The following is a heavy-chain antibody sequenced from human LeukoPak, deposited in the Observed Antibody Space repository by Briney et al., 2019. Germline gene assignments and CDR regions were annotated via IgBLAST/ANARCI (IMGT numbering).Heavy chain of an antibody. V-gene: IGHV3-21*01. CDR2: ISSGSGYI. D-gene: IGHD2-2*01. CDR3: ARDEGHTVTNEYFQH. J-gene: IGHJ1*01. Sequence: GGSLRLSCAASGVSFISYGMSWFRQASGKGLEWVASISSGSGYIFYGDSAKGRFTISRDNAKDSLFLQMNSLTVEDTAVYYCARDEGHTVTNEYFQHWGQGTLVTVSS. CDR1: GVSFISYG.